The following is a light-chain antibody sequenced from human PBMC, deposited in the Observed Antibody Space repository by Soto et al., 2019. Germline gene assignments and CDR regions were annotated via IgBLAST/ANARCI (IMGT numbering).Light chain of an antibody. CDR2: AAS. CDR3: QQVKGFPLT. V-gene: IGKV1-12*01. Sequence: DIQMAQSPSSVSAFVGDRVAVTCRASQDITTWLAWYQKKPGEAPRLLIYAASSLYSGVPTRFSGSGTGTEFTLTISHLQPEDSAIYYCQQVKGFPLTFGGGTKVEIK. J-gene: IGKJ4*01. CDR1: QDITTW.